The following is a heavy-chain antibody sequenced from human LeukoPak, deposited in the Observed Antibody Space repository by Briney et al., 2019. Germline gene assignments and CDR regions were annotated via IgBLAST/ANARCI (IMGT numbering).Heavy chain of an antibody. Sequence: PSETLSLTCTVSGGSISSHYWSWIRQPPGKGLEWIGYRYYTGSTNFNPSLKRRVTLSLDTSKNQFSLRLTSVTAADTAVYYCARSECYYETIGLFFDYWGQGTLVTVSS. CDR1: GGSISSHY. CDR2: RYYTGST. J-gene: IGHJ4*02. CDR3: ARSECYYETIGLFFDY. D-gene: IGHD3-10*01. V-gene: IGHV4-59*11.